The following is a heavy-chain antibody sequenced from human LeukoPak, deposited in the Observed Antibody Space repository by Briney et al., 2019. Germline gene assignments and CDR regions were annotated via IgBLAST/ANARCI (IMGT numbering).Heavy chain of an antibody. CDR3: ARDPSMSWFDP. CDR1: GGSFSGYY. J-gene: IGHJ5*02. Sequence: SETLSLTCAVYGGSFSGYYWSWIRQPPGKGLEWIGEINHSGSTNYNPSLKSRVTISVDTSKNQFSLKLSSVTAADTAVYYCARDPSMSWFDPWGQGTLVTVSS. D-gene: IGHD6-6*01. CDR2: INHSGST. V-gene: IGHV4-34*01.